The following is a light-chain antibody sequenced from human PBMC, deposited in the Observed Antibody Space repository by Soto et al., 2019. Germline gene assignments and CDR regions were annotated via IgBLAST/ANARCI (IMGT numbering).Light chain of an antibody. CDR1: SSDVGGYNY. J-gene: IGLJ1*01. Sequence: QSALTQPASVSGCPGQSITISCTGTSSDVGGYNYVSWYQHHPGKAPKLMISSVSSRPSGVSNRFSGSKSGNTASLTISGLQPEDEADYYCSSYTSSDTYVFGTGTKLTGL. CDR2: SVS. V-gene: IGLV2-14*03. CDR3: SSYTSSDTYV.